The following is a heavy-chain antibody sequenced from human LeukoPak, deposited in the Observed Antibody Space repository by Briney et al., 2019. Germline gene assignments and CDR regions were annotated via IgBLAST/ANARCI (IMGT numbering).Heavy chain of an antibody. V-gene: IGHV1-69*04. D-gene: IGHD6-13*01. CDR3: ARALIAAAGNFYYYYGMDV. CDR1: GGTFSSYA. J-gene: IGHJ6*02. CDR2: IIPILGIA. Sequence: ASVKVSCKASGGTFSSYAIIWVRQAPGQGLEWMGRIIPILGIANYAQKFQGRVTITADKSTSTAYMELSSLRSEDTAVYYCARALIAAAGNFYYYYGMDVWGQGTTVTVSS.